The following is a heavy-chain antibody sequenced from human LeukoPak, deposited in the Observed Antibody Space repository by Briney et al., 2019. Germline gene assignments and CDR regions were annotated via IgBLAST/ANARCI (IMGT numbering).Heavy chain of an antibody. CDR3: ARVGYDRDFDY. D-gene: IGHD3-22*01. V-gene: IGHV1-18*01. Sequence: ASVKVSCKASGYTFTSYGISWVRQAPGQGLEWMGWISAYNGNTNYAQKLQGRVTMTTDTSTSTAYVELRSLRSDGTAVYFCARVGYDRDFDYWGQGTLVTVSS. CDR1: GYTFTSYG. J-gene: IGHJ4*02. CDR2: ISAYNGNT.